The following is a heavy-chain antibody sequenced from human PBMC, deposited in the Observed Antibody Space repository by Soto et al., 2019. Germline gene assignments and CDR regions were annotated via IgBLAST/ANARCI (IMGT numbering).Heavy chain of an antibody. CDR2: ISYDGSNK. J-gene: IGHJ6*02. CDR3: AKDLEGYCSSTSCYTYFGLDV. CDR1: GFTFSSYV. V-gene: IGHV3-30*18. Sequence: LRLSCAASGFTFSSYVMHWVRQAPGKGLEWVAVISYDGSNKYYADSVKGRFTISRDNSKHTLFLQMNSLRPEDTAVYYCAKDLEGYCSSTSCYTYFGLDVWGQGTTVTVSS. D-gene: IGHD2-2*01.